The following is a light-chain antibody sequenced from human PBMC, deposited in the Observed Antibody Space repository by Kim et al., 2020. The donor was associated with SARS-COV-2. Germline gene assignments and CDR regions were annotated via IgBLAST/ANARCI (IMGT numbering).Light chain of an antibody. V-gene: IGKV3-20*01. CDR1: QSVSRSY. CDR3: QQYGSSPRT. Sequence: LSPGESATLSCRASQSVSRSYLAWYQQKPGQAPRLLIYGASSRATGIPDRFSGSGSGTDFTLTISRLEPEDFAVYYCQQYGSSPRTFGQGTKVDI. CDR2: GAS. J-gene: IGKJ1*01.